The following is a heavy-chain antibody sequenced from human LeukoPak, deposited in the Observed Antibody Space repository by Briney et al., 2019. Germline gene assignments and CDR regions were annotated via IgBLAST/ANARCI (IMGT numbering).Heavy chain of an antibody. J-gene: IGHJ4*02. Sequence: PGGSLRLSCAASGFTFSSYAMSWVRQAPGKGLEWVSAISGSGGSTYYADSVKGRFTISRDNSKNTLYLQMNSLRAEDTAVYYCAKVPYYDILTGYGDYWGQGTLVTVSS. CDR3: AKVPYYDILTGYGDY. V-gene: IGHV3-23*01. CDR2: ISGSGGST. CDR1: GFTFSSYA. D-gene: IGHD3-9*01.